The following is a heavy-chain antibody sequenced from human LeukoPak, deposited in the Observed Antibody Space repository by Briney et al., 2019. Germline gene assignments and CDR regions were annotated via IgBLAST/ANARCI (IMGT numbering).Heavy chain of an antibody. CDR1: GGSISSSSYY. D-gene: IGHD3-10*01. J-gene: IGHJ6*03. CDR2: IYYSGST. V-gene: IGHV4-39*07. CDR3: ARNPGSYGPYYYYMDV. Sequence: SETLSLTCTVSGGSISSSSYYWGWIRQPPGKGLEWIGSIYYSGSTYYNPSLKSRVTISVDTSKNQFSLKLSSVTAADTAVYYCARNPGSYGPYYYYMDVWGKGTTVTISS.